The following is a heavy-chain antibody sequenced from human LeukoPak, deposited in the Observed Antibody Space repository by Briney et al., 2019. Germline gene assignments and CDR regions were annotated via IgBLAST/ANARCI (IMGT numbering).Heavy chain of an antibody. Sequence: PGGSLRLSCAASGFTFSTYDMQRVRQAPGMGLEWVSGISRSGSTYYTDSVKGRFTISRDNSKNTLDLQMNSLRAEDTAVYYCAKGGYFDFENWGQGTMVTVSS. CDR1: GFTFSTYD. J-gene: IGHJ3*01. D-gene: IGHD3-9*01. CDR3: AKGGYFDFEN. CDR2: ISRSGST. V-gene: IGHV3-23*01.